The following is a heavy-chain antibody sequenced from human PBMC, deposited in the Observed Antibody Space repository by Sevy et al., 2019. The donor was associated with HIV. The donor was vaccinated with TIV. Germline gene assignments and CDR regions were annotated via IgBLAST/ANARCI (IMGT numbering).Heavy chain of an antibody. J-gene: IGHJ6*02. Sequence: GGSLRLSCAASGFTFSTYTMNWVRQAPGKGLEWVSGIRGSGGSTYYADSLKGRFTILRDNSKNTLSLQMNSLRADDTAVYYCAKGDRTFYGLDVWGQGTTVTVSS. D-gene: IGHD3-22*01. CDR2: IRGSGGST. CDR3: AKGDRTFYGLDV. CDR1: GFTFSTYT. V-gene: IGHV3-23*01.